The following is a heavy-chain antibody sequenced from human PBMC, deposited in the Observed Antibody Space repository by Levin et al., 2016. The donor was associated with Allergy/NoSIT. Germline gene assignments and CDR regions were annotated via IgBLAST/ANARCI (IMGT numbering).Heavy chain of an antibody. D-gene: IGHD6-19*01. CDR1: GFTFSNYA. J-gene: IGHJ6*02. Sequence: GESLKISCAASGFTFSNYAMRWVRQAPGKGLEWVSAISASGGTTYYADSVKGRFTISRDNSKNTVYLQMNSLRAEDTAVYYCAKVTVAGNSHNGMDVWGQGTTVTVSS. CDR3: AKVTVAGNSHNGMDV. V-gene: IGHV3-23*01. CDR2: ISASGGTT.